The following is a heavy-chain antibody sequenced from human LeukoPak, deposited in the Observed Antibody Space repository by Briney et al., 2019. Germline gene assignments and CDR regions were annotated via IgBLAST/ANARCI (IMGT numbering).Heavy chain of an antibody. Sequence: GGSLRLSCAASGFTFNTYWMNWIRQAPGKGLEWVANIKKDGSEKYYVDSVKGRSTISRDNAKNLLYLLMNSLRVEDTAVYYCARGHYSGFEYWGQGSLVTVSS. J-gene: IGHJ4*02. CDR2: IKKDGSEK. D-gene: IGHD2-21*01. CDR1: GFTFNTYW. CDR3: ARGHYSGFEY. V-gene: IGHV3-7*01.